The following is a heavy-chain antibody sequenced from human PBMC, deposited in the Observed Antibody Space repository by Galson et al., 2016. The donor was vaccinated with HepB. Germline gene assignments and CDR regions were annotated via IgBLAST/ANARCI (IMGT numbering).Heavy chain of an antibody. J-gene: IGHJ6*01. V-gene: IGHV6-1*01. CDR2: TYYRDRWYY. D-gene: IGHD3-16*01. CDR1: GDSVSSNIAA. Sequence: CAISGDSVSSNIAAWVWIRQSPSRGLEWLGRTYYRDRWYYDFATSVKSRIIINADISKNQFSLQLTSVTPEDAALYYCAKAVRLGRGMDVWGQGTAVTVSP. CDR3: AKAVRLGRGMDV.